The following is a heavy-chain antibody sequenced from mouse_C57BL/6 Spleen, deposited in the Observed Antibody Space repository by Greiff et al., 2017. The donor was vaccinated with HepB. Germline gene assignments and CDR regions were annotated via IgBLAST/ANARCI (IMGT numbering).Heavy chain of an antibody. V-gene: IGHV1-26*01. D-gene: IGHD1-1*01. J-gene: IGHJ2*01. CDR3: ARYPDYYGSSPLDY. CDR1: GYTFTDYY. Sequence: EVQLQQSGPELVKPGASVKISCKASGYTFTDYYMNWVKQSHGKSLEWIGDINPNNGGTSYNQKFKGKATLTVDKSSSTAYMELRSLTSEDSAVYYCARYPDYYGSSPLDYWGQGTTLTVSS. CDR2: INPNNGGT.